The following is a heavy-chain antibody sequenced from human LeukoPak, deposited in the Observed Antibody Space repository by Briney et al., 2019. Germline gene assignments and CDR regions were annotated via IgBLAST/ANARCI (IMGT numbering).Heavy chain of an antibody. CDR2: INPSGGST. CDR3: ARGYCSGGSCYWGFDP. D-gene: IGHD2-15*01. Sequence: ASVKVSCKASGYTFTSYYMHWVRQAPGQGLEWMGIINPSGGSTSYAQKFQGRVTMTRDTSTSTVYMEPSSLRSEDMAVYYCARGYCSGGSCYWGFDPWGQGTLVTVSS. CDR1: GYTFTSYY. V-gene: IGHV1-46*01. J-gene: IGHJ5*02.